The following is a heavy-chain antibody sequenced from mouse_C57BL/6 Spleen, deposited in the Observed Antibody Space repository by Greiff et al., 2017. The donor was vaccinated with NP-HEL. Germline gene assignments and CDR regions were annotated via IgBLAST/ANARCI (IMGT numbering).Heavy chain of an antibody. CDR1: GYTFTDYE. D-gene: IGHD1-1*01. CDR2: IDPETGGT. V-gene: IGHV1-15*01. CDR3: TRGIYGSSYVSSFAY. J-gene: IGHJ3*01. Sequence: QVQLQQSGAELVRPGASVTLSCKASGYTFTDYEMHWVKQTPVHGLEWIGAIDPETGGTAYNQKFKGKAILTADKSSSTAYMELRSLTSEVSAVYYCTRGIYGSSYVSSFAYWGQGTLVTVSA.